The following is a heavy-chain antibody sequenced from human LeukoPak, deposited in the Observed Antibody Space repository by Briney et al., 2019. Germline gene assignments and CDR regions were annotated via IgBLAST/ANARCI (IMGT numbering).Heavy chain of an antibody. J-gene: IGHJ4*02. Sequence: SEALSLTCGVSGASVSSGAYYWSWIRQPPGKGLEWIGYISDSGTTNYNLSLRSRVIMSVDTSKNQFSLRLSSVTAADTAAYYCATRPGGADRFYPYFDYWGQGTLVTVSS. CDR3: ATRPGGADRFYPYFDY. CDR2: ISDSGTT. D-gene: IGHD1-26*01. CDR1: GASVSSGAYY. V-gene: IGHV4-61*08.